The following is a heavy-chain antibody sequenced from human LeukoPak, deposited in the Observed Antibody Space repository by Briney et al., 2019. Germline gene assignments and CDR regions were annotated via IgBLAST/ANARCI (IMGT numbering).Heavy chain of an antibody. J-gene: IGHJ4*02. D-gene: IGHD3-10*01. V-gene: IGHV3-48*01. CDR2: ISSSSTI. CDR3: AKIPFGELLSDFDY. CDR1: GFTFSSYA. Sequence: GGSLRLSCAASGFTFSSYAMNWVRQAPGKGLEWVSYISSSSTIYYADSVKGRFTISRDNAKNSLYLQMNSLRAEDTAVYYCAKIPFGELLSDFDYWGQGTLVTVSS.